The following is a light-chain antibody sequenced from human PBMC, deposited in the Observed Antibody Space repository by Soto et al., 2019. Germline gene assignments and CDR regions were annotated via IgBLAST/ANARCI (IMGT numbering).Light chain of an antibody. Sequence: QSALTQPPSASGTPGQRVTISCSGSSSNIGSNTVNWYQQLPGTAPKLLIYSNNQRPSGVPDRFSGSKSGTSASLAISGLQSEDEADYYSAAWDDSLTGYVFRTGTKVPV. CDR1: SSNIGSNT. V-gene: IGLV1-44*01. CDR2: SNN. CDR3: AAWDDSLTGYV. J-gene: IGLJ1*01.